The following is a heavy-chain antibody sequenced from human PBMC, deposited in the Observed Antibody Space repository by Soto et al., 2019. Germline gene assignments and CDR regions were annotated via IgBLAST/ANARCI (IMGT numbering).Heavy chain of an antibody. CDR3: ASSCLGYCSSTSSKGVYFDL. D-gene: IGHD2-2*01. Sequence: QVQLVQSGAEVKKPGSSVKVSCKASGGTFSSYTISWVRQAPGQGLEWMGRIIPILGIANYAQKFQGRVTITEDKSTITAYMELSSLISDNTAVYYCASSCLGYCSSTSSKGVYFDLCGRGTLVTVSS. V-gene: IGHV1-69*02. CDR1: GGTFSSYT. CDR2: IIPILGIA. J-gene: IGHJ2*01.